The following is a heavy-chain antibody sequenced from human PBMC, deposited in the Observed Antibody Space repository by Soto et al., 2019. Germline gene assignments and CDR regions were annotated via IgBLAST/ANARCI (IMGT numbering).Heavy chain of an antibody. V-gene: IGHV4-59*08. D-gene: IGHD4-17*01. CDR3: ARHYGDYVMYFDY. CDR1: GGSISSYY. CDR2: MYYTGIT. Sequence: QVQLQESGPGLVKPSETLSLTCTVSGGSISSYYWSWIRQPPGKGLEWIGYMYYTGITNYNPSLKSRVTISVDTSKNQFSLKLSSVTAADTAVYYCARHYGDYVMYFDYWGQGTLVTVSS. J-gene: IGHJ4*02.